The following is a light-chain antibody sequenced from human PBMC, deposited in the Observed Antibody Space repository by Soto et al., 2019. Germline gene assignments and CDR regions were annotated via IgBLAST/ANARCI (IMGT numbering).Light chain of an antibody. CDR3: QSADTRTTSHVV. V-gene: IGLV3-25*03. J-gene: IGLJ2*01. CDR2: EDS. CDR1: ALPREH. Sequence: SYELTQPPSVSVSPGQTARITCSGDALPREHAYWYQQKPGRAPVLLIYEDSERPSGIPERFSGSSSGTTVTLTISGVQAEDEADYHCQSADTRTTSHVVFGGGTKLTVL.